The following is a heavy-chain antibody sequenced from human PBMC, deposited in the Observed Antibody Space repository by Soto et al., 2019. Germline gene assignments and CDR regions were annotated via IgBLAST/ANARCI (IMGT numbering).Heavy chain of an antibody. V-gene: IGHV1-18*04. CDR1: GYIFSRYG. CDR2: ISGYNGNT. J-gene: IGHJ6*02. Sequence: QVQLVQSGPEVRKPGASVKVSCKASGYIFSRYGISWVRQAPGQGLEWMAWISGYNGNTKFGERVQGRVNVTTDTSTSPAYMELRSLRSDDTAVYYCAREAAAERNYYGLEVWGQGTTVIVSS. D-gene: IGHD6-13*01. CDR3: AREAAAERNYYGLEV.